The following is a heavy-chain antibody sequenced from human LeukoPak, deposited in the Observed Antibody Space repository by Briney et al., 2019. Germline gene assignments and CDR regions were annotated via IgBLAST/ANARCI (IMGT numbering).Heavy chain of an antibody. V-gene: IGHV3-48*02. CDR3: ARDSAYAFDI. D-gene: IGHD1-26*01. CDR2: ISGSGTAV. Sequence: GGSLRLSCAASGFSVSSHDMSWVRQAPGKGLEWLSYISGSGTAVYSADSVKGRFTISRDNAKNSLYLQMNSLRDDDTAVYYCARDSAYAFDIWGQGTMVTVSS. CDR1: GFSVSSHD. J-gene: IGHJ3*02.